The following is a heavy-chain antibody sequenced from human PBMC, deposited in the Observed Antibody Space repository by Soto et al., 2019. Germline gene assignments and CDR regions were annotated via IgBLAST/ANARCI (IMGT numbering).Heavy chain of an antibody. CDR3: STSPISPRIAAGIDWYLDL. CDR2: ISGSGGST. J-gene: IGHJ2*01. CDR1: GFTFNIYV. V-gene: IGHV3-23*01. D-gene: IGHD6-13*01. Sequence: PGGSLKLSCASSGFTFNIYVMTGARHAPGKGLEWVSAISGSGGSTYYADSVKGRFTISRDNSKNTLYLQMNSLRAEDTAVYYCSTSPISPRIAAGIDWYLDLWGRGTLVTVSS.